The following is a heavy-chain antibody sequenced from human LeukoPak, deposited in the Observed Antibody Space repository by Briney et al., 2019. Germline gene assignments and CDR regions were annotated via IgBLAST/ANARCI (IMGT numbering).Heavy chain of an antibody. CDR1: GFTFSSYA. CDR2: ISYDGSNK. CDR3: AREGVHSSGWYNDY. D-gene: IGHD6-19*01. Sequence: GGSLRLSCAASGFTFSSYAMHWVRQAPGKGLEWVAVISYDGSNKYYADSVKGRFTISRDNSKNTLYLQMNSLRAEDTAVYYCAREGVHSSGWYNDYWGQGTLVTVSS. V-gene: IGHV3-30-3*01. J-gene: IGHJ4*02.